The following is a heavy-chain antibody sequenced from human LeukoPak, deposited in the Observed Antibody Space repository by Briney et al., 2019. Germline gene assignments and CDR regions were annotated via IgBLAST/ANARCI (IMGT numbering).Heavy chain of an antibody. J-gene: IGHJ6*03. Sequence: GGSLRLSCAASGFIFSSYSMNWVRQAPGKGLEWVSYISNSGMTIYYADSVKGRFTISRDNAKNSLHLQVSSLRAEDTAVYYCTSGGESHLFYYYMDVWGKGTTVTDS. CDR3: TSGGESHLFYYYMDV. CDR2: ISNSGMTI. CDR1: GFIFSSYS. D-gene: IGHD3-16*01. V-gene: IGHV3-48*04.